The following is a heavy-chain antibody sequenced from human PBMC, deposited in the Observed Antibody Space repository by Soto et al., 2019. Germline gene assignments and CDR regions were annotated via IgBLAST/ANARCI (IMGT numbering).Heavy chain of an antibody. J-gene: IGHJ6*02. Sequence: ASVKVSCKASGGTFSSYAISWVRQAPGQGLEWMGGIIPIFGTANYAQKFQGRVTITADESTSTAYMELSSLRSEDTAVYYCAREPGITGTTPYYYYYGMDVWGQGTTVTVSS. CDR1: GGTFSSYA. CDR3: AREPGITGTTPYYYYYGMDV. V-gene: IGHV1-69*13. CDR2: IIPIFGTA. D-gene: IGHD1-7*01.